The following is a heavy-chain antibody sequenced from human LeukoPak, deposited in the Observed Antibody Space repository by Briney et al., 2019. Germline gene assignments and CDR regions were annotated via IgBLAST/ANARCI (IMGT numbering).Heavy chain of an antibody. CDR3: AKGLSSSTWADFDY. J-gene: IGHJ4*02. CDR1: GFTFSNFA. V-gene: IGHV3-23*01. CDR2: VSGSGDRT. Sequence: GGSLRLSWEGSGFTFSNFAMTWVRQAPGRGLEWVSGVSGSGDRTNYADSVKSRFTVSRDNSKNTVYLEMNRLGVDDTAVYYCAKGLSSSTWADFDYWGQGTLVTVSS. D-gene: IGHD6-13*01.